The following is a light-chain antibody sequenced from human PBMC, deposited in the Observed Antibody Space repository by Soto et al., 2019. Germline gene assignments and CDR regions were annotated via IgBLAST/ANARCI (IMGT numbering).Light chain of an antibody. V-gene: IGLV2-14*01. Sequence: QSALTQPASVSGSPGQSINIYCTGTSSDVGGYNYVSWYQQHPGKAPKLMIYDVSNRPSGVSNRFSGSKSGNTASLTISGLQAEDEADYYCSSYTSSSTKVFGTGTKVTVL. CDR3: SSYTSSSTKV. CDR1: SSDVGGYNY. CDR2: DVS. J-gene: IGLJ1*01.